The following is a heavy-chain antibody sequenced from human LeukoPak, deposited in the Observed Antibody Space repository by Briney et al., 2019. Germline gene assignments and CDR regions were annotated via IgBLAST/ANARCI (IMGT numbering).Heavy chain of an antibody. CDR3: AKQSYARSLGE. Sequence: GGSLRLSCATSGFPFSDYSMTWVRQAPGKGLEWISTTNSGGSSTDYAESVKGRFTISRDNSKNTLYLQMSSLRVEDTAMYYCAKQSYARSLGEGGPGTLVTVSS. J-gene: IGHJ4*02. D-gene: IGHD2-8*01. CDR1: GFPFSDYS. V-gene: IGHV3-23*01. CDR2: TNSGGSST.